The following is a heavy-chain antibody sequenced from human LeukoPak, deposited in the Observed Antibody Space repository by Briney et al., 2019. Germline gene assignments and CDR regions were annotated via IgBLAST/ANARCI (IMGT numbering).Heavy chain of an antibody. Sequence: GGSLRLSCAASGFTFSSYAMSWVRQAPGKGPEWVSAISGSGGTTYYADSVKGRFTISRDNSKNTLYLQMNSLRAEDTAIYFCARGWETLTYYDSSGQEYWGKGTMVTVSS. J-gene: IGHJ3*01. D-gene: IGHD3-22*01. CDR1: GFTFSSYA. CDR3: ARGWETLTYYDSSGQEY. CDR2: ISGSGGTT. V-gene: IGHV3-23*01.